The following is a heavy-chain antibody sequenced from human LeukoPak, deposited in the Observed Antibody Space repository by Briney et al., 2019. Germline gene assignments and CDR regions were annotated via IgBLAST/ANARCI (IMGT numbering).Heavy chain of an antibody. D-gene: IGHD4-11*01. CDR2: ISYDGSNK. CDR1: GFTFSSYG. V-gene: IGHV3-30*18. Sequence: GGSLRLSCAASGFTFSSYGMHWVRQAPGKGLEWVAVISYDGSNKYYADSVKGRFTISRDNSKNTLYLQMNSLRAEDTAVYYCAKVLRTVTTDWFDPWGQGTLVTVSS. CDR3: AKVLRTVTTDWFDP. J-gene: IGHJ5*02.